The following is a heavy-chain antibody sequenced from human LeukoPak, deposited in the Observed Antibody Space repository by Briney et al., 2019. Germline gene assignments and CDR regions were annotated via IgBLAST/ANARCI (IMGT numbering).Heavy chain of an antibody. J-gene: IGHJ5*02. CDR2: ISYDGRT. V-gene: IGHV4-31*03. CDR3: ARGIPISSRYSGSDSGVWFDP. CDR1: GPSISSGTYY. D-gene: IGHD1-26*01. Sequence: SQTLSLTCTVSGPSISSGTYYWSWIRQHPARVLECVGYISYDGRTYDNPSLNSRVTMSVDTSKNQFSLNLISVTAADTAVYYCARGIPISSRYSGSDSGVWFDPWGQGTLVTVSS.